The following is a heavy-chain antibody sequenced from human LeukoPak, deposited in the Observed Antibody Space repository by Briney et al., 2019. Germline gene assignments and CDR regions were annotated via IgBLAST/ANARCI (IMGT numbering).Heavy chain of an antibody. V-gene: IGHV4-59*01. CDR1: GGSISSYY. Sequence: ETSETLSLTCTVSGGSISSYYWSWIRQPPGKGLEWIGYIYYSGSTNYNPSLKSRVTISVDTSKNQFSLKLSSVTAADTAVYYCASSMTTVTTYAFDIWGQGTMVTVSS. J-gene: IGHJ3*02. CDR3: ASSMTTVTTYAFDI. CDR2: IYYSGST. D-gene: IGHD4-17*01.